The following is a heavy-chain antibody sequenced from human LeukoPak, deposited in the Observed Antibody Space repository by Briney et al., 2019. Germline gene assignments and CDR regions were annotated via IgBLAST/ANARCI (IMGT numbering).Heavy chain of an antibody. Sequence: ASVKVSCKASGYTFTSYAMNWVRQAPGQGLEWMGWINTNTGNPTYAQGFTGRFVFSLDTSFSTAYLQISSLKAEDTAVYYCARGGEIRFLEWLLFAQNWFDPWGQGTLVTVSS. CDR1: GYTFTSYA. V-gene: IGHV7-4-1*02. CDR2: INTNTGNP. D-gene: IGHD3-3*01. J-gene: IGHJ5*02. CDR3: ARGGEIRFLEWLLFAQNWFDP.